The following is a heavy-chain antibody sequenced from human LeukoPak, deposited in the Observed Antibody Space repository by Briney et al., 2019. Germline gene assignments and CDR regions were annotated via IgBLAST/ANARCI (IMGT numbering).Heavy chain of an antibody. Sequence: ASQTLSLTCTVSGGSFSSGSDYWSWIRQPAGKGLEWIGRIYTSGSTYYNPSLKSRVTISVDTSKNQFSLKLSSVTAADTAVYYCARHRGLSIVGVRGVFDYWGQGTLVTVSS. CDR1: GGSFSSGSDY. J-gene: IGHJ4*02. D-gene: IGHD1-26*01. CDR2: IYTSGST. CDR3: ARHRGLSIVGVRGVFDY. V-gene: IGHV4-61*02.